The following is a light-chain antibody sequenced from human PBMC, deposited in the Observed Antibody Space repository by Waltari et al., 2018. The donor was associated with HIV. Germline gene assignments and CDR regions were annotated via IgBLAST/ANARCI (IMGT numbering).Light chain of an antibody. V-gene: IGLV2-8*01. J-gene: IGLJ2*01. CDR1: SSDIGPYNF. CDR3: FSYAGNNFLL. Sequence: QSALTQPPSASGPPGQSVTIPCAGPSSDIGPYNFVSWYQHHPGKAPKLMISDVSRRPSGVPDRFSGSKSGNTASLTVSGLQADDEATYYCFSYAGNNFLLFGGGTKLTVL. CDR2: DVS.